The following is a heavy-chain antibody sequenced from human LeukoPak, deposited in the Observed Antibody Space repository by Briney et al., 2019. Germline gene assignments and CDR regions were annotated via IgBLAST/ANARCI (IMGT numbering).Heavy chain of an antibody. Sequence: GGSLRLSCAASGFTFSAYAMSWVRQAPGKGLEWVPGISGSGGSTYYADSVKGRFTISRDNSKNTLYLQMNSLRAEDTAVYYCAKERPYDDAFDIWGQGTMVTVSS. CDR3: AKERPYDDAFDI. J-gene: IGHJ3*02. CDR2: ISGSGGST. V-gene: IGHV3-23*01. D-gene: IGHD3-3*01. CDR1: GFTFSAYA.